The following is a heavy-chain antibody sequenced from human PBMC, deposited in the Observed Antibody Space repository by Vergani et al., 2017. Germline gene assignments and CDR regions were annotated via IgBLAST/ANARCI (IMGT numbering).Heavy chain of an antibody. CDR3: ANKSGMTTIESIDY. D-gene: IGHD2-21*02. CDR2: IYSGGRST. CDR1: GFTFSSYA. Sequence: EVQLLESGGGLVQPGGSLRLSCAASGFTFSSYAMTWVRQAPGKGLEWVSVIYSGGRSTYYADSVKGRFTISRDNSKNTLYLQMNSLSAEATAVYYCANKSGMTTIESIDYWGQGTLVTVSS. J-gene: IGHJ4*02. V-gene: IGHV3-23*03.